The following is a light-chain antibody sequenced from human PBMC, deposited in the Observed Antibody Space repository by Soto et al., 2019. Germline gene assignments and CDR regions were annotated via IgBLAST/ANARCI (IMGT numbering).Light chain of an antibody. V-gene: IGKV3-15*01. CDR1: QSVSSN. CDR2: GAS. CDR3: QQYNNWPFT. J-gene: IGKJ3*01. Sequence: EIVMTQSPATLSVSPGERATLSCRASQSVSSNLAWYQQKPGQAPRLLIYGASTRATGIPARFSGSRSGTEFTLTISSLQSEEFAVYYCQQYNNWPFTFGPGTKVDIK.